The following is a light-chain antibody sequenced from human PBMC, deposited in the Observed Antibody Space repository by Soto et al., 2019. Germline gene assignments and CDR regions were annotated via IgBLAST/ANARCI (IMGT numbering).Light chain of an antibody. Sequence: EIVLTQSPATLSLSPGERATLSCRASQSVSSYLAWYQQKPGQAPRLLIYDASNRATGIPARFSGSGSGTDFTRTISSLEPEEFAVYYCQQRSHWPPAFGQGTKLEIK. CDR1: QSVSSY. CDR3: QQRSHWPPA. J-gene: IGKJ2*01. CDR2: DAS. V-gene: IGKV3-11*01.